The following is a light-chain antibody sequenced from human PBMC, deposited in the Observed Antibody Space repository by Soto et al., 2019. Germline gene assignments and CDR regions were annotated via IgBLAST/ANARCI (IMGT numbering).Light chain of an antibody. J-gene: IGKJ1*01. CDR2: GAS. CDR1: QSISSSF. V-gene: IGKV3-20*01. CDR3: HQYGNSPQT. Sequence: EIVLTQSPGILSLSPGERASLSCGASQSISSSFLAWYQQKPGQAPRLLIYGASSRATGIPDRFSGTGSETDFTLTISSLQSEDFAVYYCHQYGNSPQTFGQGTKVDIK.